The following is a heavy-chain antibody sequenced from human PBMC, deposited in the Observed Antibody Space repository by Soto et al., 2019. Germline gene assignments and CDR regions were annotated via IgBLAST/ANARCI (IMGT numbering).Heavy chain of an antibody. Sequence: GGSLRLSCAASGFTFSDYYMTWIRQAPGSGLEWVSYISSSSGTISYANSVKGRFTISRDNAQNSLFLQMNSLRADDTAVYYCARDQGGQSGNFIFDHWGQGALVTVSS. CDR1: GFTFSDYY. J-gene: IGHJ4*02. CDR2: ISSSSGTI. V-gene: IGHV3-11*04. D-gene: IGHD1-26*01. CDR3: ARDQGGQSGNFIFDH.